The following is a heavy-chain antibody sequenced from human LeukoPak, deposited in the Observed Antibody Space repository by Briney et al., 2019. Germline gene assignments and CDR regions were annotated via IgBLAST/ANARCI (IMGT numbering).Heavy chain of an antibody. Sequence: SETLSLTCAVYGGSFSGYYWSWIRQPPGKGLEWIGETNHSGSTNYNPSLKSRVTISVDTSKNQFSLKLSSVTAADTAVYYCASLAPRTGIAVAGPGMDVWGQGTTVTVSS. CDR3: ASLAPRTGIAVAGPGMDV. CDR1: GGSFSGYY. V-gene: IGHV4-34*01. D-gene: IGHD6-19*01. J-gene: IGHJ6*02. CDR2: TNHSGST.